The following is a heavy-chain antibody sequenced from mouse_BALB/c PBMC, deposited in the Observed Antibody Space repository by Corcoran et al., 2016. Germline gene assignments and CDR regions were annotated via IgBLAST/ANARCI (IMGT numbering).Heavy chain of an antibody. CDR2: INTYTGEP. CDR3: AREPYAMDY. J-gene: IGHJ4*01. CDR1: GYTFTNYG. V-gene: IGHV9-3-1*01. Sequence: QIQLVQAGPELKKAGETVKISCKASGYTFTNYGMNWVKQAPGKGLKLMGWINTYTGEPTYADDFKGRFALSLETTASTAYLQINNLKNEDTATYFCAREPYAMDYWGQGTSVTVSS.